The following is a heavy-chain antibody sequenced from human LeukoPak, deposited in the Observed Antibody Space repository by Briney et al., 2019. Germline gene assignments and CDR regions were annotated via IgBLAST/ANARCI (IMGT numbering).Heavy chain of an antibody. CDR3: AKGDPHYYDSSGYYY. Sequence: GGSLRLSCAASGFTFSGWSMNWVRQAPGKGLEWVSYISSTGSTIYYADSVKGRFTASRDNAKNSLYLQMNSLRAEDTAVYYCAKGDPHYYDSSGYYYWGQGTLVTVSS. D-gene: IGHD3-22*01. CDR1: GFTFSGWS. J-gene: IGHJ4*02. CDR2: ISSTGSTI. V-gene: IGHV3-48*01.